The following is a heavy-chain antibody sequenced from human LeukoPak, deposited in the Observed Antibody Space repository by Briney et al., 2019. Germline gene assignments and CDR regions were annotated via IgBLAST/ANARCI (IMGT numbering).Heavy chain of an antibody. V-gene: IGHV3-7*01. CDR1: GFTFSNYW. CDR2: IKEDGSEK. J-gene: IGHJ4*02. Sequence: GGSLRLSCAASGFTFSNYWMSWVRQAPGKGLEWVANIKEDGSEKKYVDSVKGRFTISRDNAKNSLCLQMNSLRAEDTAVYYCARAVTTALDYWGQGTLVTVSS. D-gene: IGHD4-17*01. CDR3: ARAVTTALDY.